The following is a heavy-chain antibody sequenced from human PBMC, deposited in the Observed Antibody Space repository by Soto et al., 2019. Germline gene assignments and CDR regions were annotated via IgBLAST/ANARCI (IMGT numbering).Heavy chain of an antibody. Sequence: ASVKVSCKVSGYTLTELSMHWVRQAPGKGLEWMGGFDPEDGETIYAQKFQGRVTMTEDTSTDTAYMEPSSLRSEDTAVYYCATAGIAAAGTASFFDYWGQGTLVTVSS. D-gene: IGHD6-13*01. J-gene: IGHJ4*02. CDR3: ATAGIAAAGTASFFDY. V-gene: IGHV1-24*01. CDR1: GYTLTELS. CDR2: FDPEDGET.